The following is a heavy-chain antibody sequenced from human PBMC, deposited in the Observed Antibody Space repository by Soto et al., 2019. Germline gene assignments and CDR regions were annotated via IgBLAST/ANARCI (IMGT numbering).Heavy chain of an antibody. Sequence: GGSLRLSCAASGFTFSSYWMYWVRQAPGKGLVWVSRINSDGSSTSYADSVKGRFTISRDNAKNSLYLQMNSLRAEDTALYYCARGIAAAGPFDYWGQGTLVTVSS. CDR3: ARGIAAAGPFDY. V-gene: IGHV3-74*01. J-gene: IGHJ4*02. CDR1: GFTFSSYW. CDR2: INSDGSST. D-gene: IGHD6-13*01.